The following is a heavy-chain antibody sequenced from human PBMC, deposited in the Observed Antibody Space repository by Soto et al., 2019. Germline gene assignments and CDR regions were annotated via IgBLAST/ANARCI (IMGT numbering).Heavy chain of an antibody. CDR2: IYYSGSA. V-gene: IGHV4-61*01. J-gene: IGHJ6*02. Sequence: SETLSLTCTVSGDSVTSVSDYWSWIRQPPGKGLEWIGYIYYSGSADYNPSLGSRVTISIDTSKNQFSLKLTSVTAADTAVYYCARGVGLGYYYYHMDLWGQGTTVTGSS. D-gene: IGHD3-10*01. CDR3: ARGVGLGYYYYHMDL. CDR1: GDSVTSVSDY.